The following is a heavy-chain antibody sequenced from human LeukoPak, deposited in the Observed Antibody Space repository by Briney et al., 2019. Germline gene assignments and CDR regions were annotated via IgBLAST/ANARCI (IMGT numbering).Heavy chain of an antibody. J-gene: IGHJ4*02. Sequence: PGGSLRLSCAASGFTFSSYAMSWVRQAPGKGLEWVSTISATGGTTNYADSVRGRFTISRDNSKNTLSLQLNSLSVEDTAVCYCARKLCGGGQQGGYYWGQGTLVTVSS. CDR1: GFTFSSYA. D-gene: IGHD2-21*01. CDR2: ISATGGTT. V-gene: IGHV3-23*01. CDR3: ARKLCGGGQQGGYY.